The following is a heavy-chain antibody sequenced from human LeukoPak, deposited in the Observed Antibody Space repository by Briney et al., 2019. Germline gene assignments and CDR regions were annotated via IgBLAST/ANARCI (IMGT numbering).Heavy chain of an antibody. D-gene: IGHD3-10*01. J-gene: IGHJ5*02. CDR2: MNPNSGNT. Sequence: ASVKVSCKASGYTFTSYDINWVRQATGQGLEWMGWMNPNSGNTGYAQKFQGRVTMTRNTPISTAYMELSSLRSEDTAVYYCATNWFGGTYNWFDPWGQGTLVTVSS. CDR3: ATNWFGGTYNWFDP. V-gene: IGHV1-8*01. CDR1: GYTFTSYD.